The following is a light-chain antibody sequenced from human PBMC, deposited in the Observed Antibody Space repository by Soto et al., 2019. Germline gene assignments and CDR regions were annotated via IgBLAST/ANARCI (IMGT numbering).Light chain of an antibody. CDR2: AAS. Sequence: DIHMTQPPPTLSPSVGNRLTITCRASQGIETYLAWFQQKTGKAPKTLIYAASSLHSGVPSGFRDSEFGTDVTLTISSLQPEDSEPDYGQHYNGYPQTFGQGARLEIK. J-gene: IGKJ5*01. V-gene: IGKV1-16*01. CDR1: QGIETY. CDR3: QHYNGYPQT.